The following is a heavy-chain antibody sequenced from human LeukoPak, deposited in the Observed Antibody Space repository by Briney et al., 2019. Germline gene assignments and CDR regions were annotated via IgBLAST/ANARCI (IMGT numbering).Heavy chain of an antibody. Sequence: GSLRLSCAASGFTFTTYWMSWVRQAPGKGLEWVANIKQDGREKYYLDSVKGRFTISRGNAKNLLYLEMNSLRAEDTAVYFCARDRGSGWYGDLGYWGQGTLVTVSS. CDR3: ARDRGSGWYGDLGY. CDR1: GFTFTTYW. V-gene: IGHV3-7*01. D-gene: IGHD6-19*01. CDR2: IKQDGREK. J-gene: IGHJ4*02.